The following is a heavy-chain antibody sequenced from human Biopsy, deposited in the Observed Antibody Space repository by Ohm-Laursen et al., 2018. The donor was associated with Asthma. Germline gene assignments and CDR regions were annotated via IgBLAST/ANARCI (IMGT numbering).Heavy chain of an antibody. J-gene: IGHJ3*02. Sequence: GSLRLSCTAPGFTFRSYCMSWVRQAPGKGLEWVANIKEDGSEKYYVDSVKGRFTISRDNAKNSLYLQMNSLRAEETAVYYCARARESSSWASAFDIWGQGTKVTVSS. CDR1: GFTFRSYC. D-gene: IGHD6-6*01. CDR2: IKEDGSEK. CDR3: ARARESSSWASAFDI. V-gene: IGHV3-7*01.